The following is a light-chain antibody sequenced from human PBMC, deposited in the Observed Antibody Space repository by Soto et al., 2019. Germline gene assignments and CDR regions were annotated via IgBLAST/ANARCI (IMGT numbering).Light chain of an antibody. CDR2: EVT. J-gene: IGLJ3*02. V-gene: IGLV2-14*01. CDR3: SSYTSSSALGV. Sequence: ALTQPASVSGSPGQSITISCTGTSSDIGIFNYVSWYQQHPGKAPKLIIYEVTNRPSGVSDRFSGSKSGSTASLNISGLQADDEADYYCSSYTSSSALGVFGGGTKLTVL. CDR1: SSDIGIFNY.